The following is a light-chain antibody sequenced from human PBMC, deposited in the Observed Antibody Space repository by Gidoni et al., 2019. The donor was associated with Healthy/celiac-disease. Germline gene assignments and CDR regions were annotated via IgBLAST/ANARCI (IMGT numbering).Light chain of an antibody. J-gene: IGKJ1*01. V-gene: IGKV3-20*01. Sequence: VLTQSPGTLSLSPGERATLSCRASQSVSSSYLAWYQQKPGQAPRLLIYGASSRATGIPDRFRGSGSGTDFTLTISRLEPEDFAVYYCQQYGSSSWTFGQGTKVEIK. CDR2: GAS. CDR1: QSVSSSY. CDR3: QQYGSSSWT.